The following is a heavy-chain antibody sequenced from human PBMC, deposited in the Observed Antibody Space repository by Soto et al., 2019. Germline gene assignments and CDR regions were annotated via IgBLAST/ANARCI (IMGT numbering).Heavy chain of an antibody. CDR2: IHPSGGST. Sequence: PGGSLRLSCAAAGFMFSSYGMSWVRQAPGKGLQWVATIHPSGGSTHYAESVRGRFTISRDNSRDTLYLQMNSLRAEDTAVYYLDFWGQGTLVTVSS. J-gene: IGHJ4*02. V-gene: IGHV3-23*01. CDR3: DF. CDR1: GFMFSSYG.